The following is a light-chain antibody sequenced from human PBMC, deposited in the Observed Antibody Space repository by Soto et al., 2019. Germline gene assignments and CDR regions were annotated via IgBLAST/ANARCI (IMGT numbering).Light chain of an antibody. CDR1: QRVSSC. Sequence: EIVLTQSPATLSLSPGERATLSSRASQRVSSCLAWYQQKPGQAPRLLIYDTSKRATGIPARFSGSGSGTGFTLTISSLEPDDFAVYYCQQRPNWPPSFTFGPGTKVDIK. CDR3: QQRPNWPPSFT. J-gene: IGKJ3*01. CDR2: DTS. V-gene: IGKV3-11*01.